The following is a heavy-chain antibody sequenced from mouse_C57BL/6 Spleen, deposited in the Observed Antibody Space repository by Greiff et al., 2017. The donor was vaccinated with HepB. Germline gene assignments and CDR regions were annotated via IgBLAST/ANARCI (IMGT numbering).Heavy chain of an antibody. Sequence: EVMLVESGGGLVQPKGSLKLSCAASGFTFNTYAMHWVRQAPGKGLEWVARIRSKSSNYATYYADSVKDRFTISRDDSKSMLYLQINNLKTEYAAMYYCVRDCYSNYPFDYWGQGTTLTVSS. CDR3: VRDCYSNYPFDY. J-gene: IGHJ2*01. V-gene: IGHV10-3*01. CDR1: GFTFNTYA. D-gene: IGHD2-5*01. CDR2: IRSKSSNYAT.